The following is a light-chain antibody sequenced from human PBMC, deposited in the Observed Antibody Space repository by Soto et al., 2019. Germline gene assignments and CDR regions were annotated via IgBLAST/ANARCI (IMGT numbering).Light chain of an antibody. Sequence: DIQMTQSPSSLSASVGDRVTITCRASQGIRNDLSWYQRKPGKAPKRLIYAASTLQSGVPSRFSGSGSGTEFTLTISSLQLEDFAIYYCLQHNSYPRTFGKGTKV. V-gene: IGKV1-17*01. CDR2: AAS. J-gene: IGKJ1*01. CDR1: QGIRND. CDR3: LQHNSYPRT.